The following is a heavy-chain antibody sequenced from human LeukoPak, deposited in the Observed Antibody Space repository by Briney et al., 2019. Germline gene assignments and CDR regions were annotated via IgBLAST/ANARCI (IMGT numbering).Heavy chain of an antibody. CDR3: AREVWGPEY. V-gene: IGHV3-7*01. CDR2: IKQDGGDK. Sequence: GDSLRLSCAASGFTFTKYWMTWVRQAPGKGLEWVGNIKQDGGDKNYMDSVKGRFTISRDNTKNSVYLQMSSLRAEDTAVYYCAREVWGPEYWGQGTLVTVSS. CDR1: GFTFTKYW. J-gene: IGHJ4*02. D-gene: IGHD1-14*01.